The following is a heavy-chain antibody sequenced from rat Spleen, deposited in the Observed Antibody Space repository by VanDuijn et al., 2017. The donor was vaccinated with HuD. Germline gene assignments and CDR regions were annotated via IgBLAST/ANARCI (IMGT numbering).Heavy chain of an antibody. CDR2: IDNAGST. Sequence: EVQPQESGPGLVKPSQSLSLTCSVTGYSITSSYKWNWIRKFPGHKLEWMGYIDNAGSTNYNPSLKSRISITKDTSKNQFFLQLNSVTTEDTATYYCASIIRGTPDYWGQGVMVTVSS. CDR3: ASIIRGTPDY. J-gene: IGHJ2*01. V-gene: IGHV3-3*01. CDR1: GYSITSSYK. D-gene: IGHD4-3*01.